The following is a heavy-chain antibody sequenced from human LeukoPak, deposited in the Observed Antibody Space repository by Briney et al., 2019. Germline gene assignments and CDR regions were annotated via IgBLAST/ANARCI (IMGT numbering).Heavy chain of an antibody. J-gene: IGHJ6*03. CDR3: ARVGSYYYYYYMDV. Sequence: TVKVSCKASGYTFTSYGISWVRQAPGQGLEWMGGIIPIFGTANYAQKFQGRVTITADESTSTAYMELSSLRSEDTAVYYCARVGSYYYYYYMDVWGKGTTVTVSS. CDR1: GYTFTSYG. V-gene: IGHV1-69*13. CDR2: IIPIFGTA. D-gene: IGHD3-10*01.